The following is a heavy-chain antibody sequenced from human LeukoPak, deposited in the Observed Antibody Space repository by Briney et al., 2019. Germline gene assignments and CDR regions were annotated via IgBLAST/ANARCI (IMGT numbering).Heavy chain of an antibody. Sequence: PGGSLRLSCAASGFTFSSYSMNWVRQAPGKGLEWVAVISYDGSNKYYADSVKGRFTISRDNSKNTLYLQMNSLRAEDTAVYYCAKNWELRAIYYYYYMDVWGKGTTVTVSS. CDR2: ISYDGSNK. J-gene: IGHJ6*03. D-gene: IGHD1-26*01. CDR1: GFTFSSYS. V-gene: IGHV3-30*18. CDR3: AKNWELRAIYYYYYMDV.